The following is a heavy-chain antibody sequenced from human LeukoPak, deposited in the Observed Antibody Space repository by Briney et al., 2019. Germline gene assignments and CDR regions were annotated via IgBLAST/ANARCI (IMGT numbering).Heavy chain of an antibody. CDR2: ISAYNGNT. CDR1: GYTFTSYG. D-gene: IGHD3-3*01. V-gene: IGHV1-18*01. CDR3: ARGKNQGFLEWLPPLYYFDY. Sequence: GASVKVSCKASGYTFTSYGISWVRQAPGQGLEWMGWISAYNGNTNYAQKLQGRVTMTTDTSTSTAYMELRSLRSDDTAVYYCARGKNQGFLEWLPPLYYFDYWGQGTLVTVSS. J-gene: IGHJ4*02.